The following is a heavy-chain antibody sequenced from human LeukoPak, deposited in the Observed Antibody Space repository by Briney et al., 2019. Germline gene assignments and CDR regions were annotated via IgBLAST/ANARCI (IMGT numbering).Heavy chain of an antibody. CDR3: ARIGVGYYGSGSYRSLAFDI. CDR2: INHSGST. Sequence: PSETLSLTCAVYGGSFSGYYWSWIRQPPGKGLEWIGEINHSGSTNYNPSLKSRVTISVDTSKNQFSLKLSSVTAADTAVYYCARIGVGYYGSGSYRSLAFDIWGQGTMVTVSS. D-gene: IGHD3-10*01. CDR1: GGSFSGYY. V-gene: IGHV4-34*01. J-gene: IGHJ3*02.